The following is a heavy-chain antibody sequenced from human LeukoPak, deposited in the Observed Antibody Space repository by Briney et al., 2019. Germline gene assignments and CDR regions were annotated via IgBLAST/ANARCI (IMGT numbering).Heavy chain of an antibody. CDR3: ARDYGDYYFDY. V-gene: IGHV4-39*07. Sequence: SETLSLTCTVSGGSTSSTIYYWGWIRQPPGKDLEWIGSIYYSGSTYYNPSLKSRATISVDRSKNQFSLKLSSVTAADMAVYYCARDYGDYYFDYWGQGTLVTVSS. J-gene: IGHJ4*02. CDR1: GGSTSSTIYY. CDR2: IYYSGST. D-gene: IGHD4-17*01.